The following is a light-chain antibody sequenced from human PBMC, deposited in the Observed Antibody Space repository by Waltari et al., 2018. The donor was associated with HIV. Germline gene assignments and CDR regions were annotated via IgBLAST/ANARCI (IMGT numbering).Light chain of an antibody. J-gene: IGLJ2*01. CDR1: TIGSRT. Sequence: SYTLTQPPSVSVAPGQTARITCEGTTIGSRTVPWYQQKPGQAPTVVVYDDDDRPSGIPERFSGSNSENTATLTISSVKAADEAFYYCQVWVSSTDHVIFGWGTKLTVL. CDR2: DDD. CDR3: QVWVSSTDHVI. V-gene: IGLV3-21*02.